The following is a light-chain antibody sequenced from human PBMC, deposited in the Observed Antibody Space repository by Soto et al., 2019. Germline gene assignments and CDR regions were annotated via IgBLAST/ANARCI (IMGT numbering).Light chain of an antibody. CDR3: IVTLLTSHT. Sequence: EIVLTQSPLSLPVTPGEPASISCRSSQSLLHSNGYNYLDWYMQKPGQSPQLLIYLGSNRASGVLDRFSGSGSGTDFTLKISRVQAEDIGIYYCIVTLLTSHTFGQGTKLEIK. V-gene: IGKV2-28*01. CDR2: LGS. J-gene: IGKJ2*01. CDR1: QSLLHSNGYNY.